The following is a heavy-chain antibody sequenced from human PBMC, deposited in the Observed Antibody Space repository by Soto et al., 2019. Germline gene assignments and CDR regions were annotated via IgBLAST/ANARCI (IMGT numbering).Heavy chain of an antibody. Sequence: SETLSLTCAVSGASIRSNHWSFLRQPAGKGLEWIGRIQHTGNTNYNPSLKSRVTMSADTSKNQISLKMTSVTAADTAVYFCAKDVSSRRWFDPWGQGVRVTVSS. CDR1: GASIRSNH. CDR3: AKDVSSRRWFDP. J-gene: IGHJ5*02. CDR2: IQHTGNT. D-gene: IGHD3-16*01. V-gene: IGHV4-4*07.